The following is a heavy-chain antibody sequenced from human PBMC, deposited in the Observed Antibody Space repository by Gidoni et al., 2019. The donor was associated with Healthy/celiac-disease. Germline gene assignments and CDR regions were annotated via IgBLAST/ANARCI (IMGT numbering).Heavy chain of an antibody. V-gene: IGHV4-59*01. CDR1: GGSISSYY. D-gene: IGHD2-15*01. CDR3: ASYPYCSGGSCYSHYYYGMDV. J-gene: IGHJ6*02. CDR2: IYYSGST. Sequence: QVQLQESGPGLVKPSETLSLTCTVSGGSISSYYWSWIRQPPGKGLEWIGYIYYSGSTNYNPSLKSRVTISVDTSKNQFSLKLSSVTAADTAVYYCASYPYCSGGSCYSHYYYGMDVWGQGTTVTVSS.